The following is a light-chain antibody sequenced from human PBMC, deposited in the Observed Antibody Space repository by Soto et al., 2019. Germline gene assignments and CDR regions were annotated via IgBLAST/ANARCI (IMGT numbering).Light chain of an antibody. V-gene: IGKV3-15*01. Sequence: EIVLTQSPATLSLSPGEGATLSCRASQSVGSYLAWYQQKLGQAPRLLIYDASTRATGIPDRFSGSGSGTEFTLTISSLQSEDFAVYYCQQYSKWPITFGQGTRLEIK. CDR3: QQYSKWPIT. CDR1: QSVGSY. CDR2: DAS. J-gene: IGKJ5*01.